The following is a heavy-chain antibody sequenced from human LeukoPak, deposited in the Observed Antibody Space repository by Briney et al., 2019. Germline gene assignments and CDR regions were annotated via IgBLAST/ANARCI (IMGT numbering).Heavy chain of an antibody. J-gene: IGHJ4*02. CDR2: IRCDGSNK. Sequence: PGGSLRLSCAASGFTFSSYGMHWVRQAPGKGLEWVAFIRCDGSNKYYADSVKGRFTISRENSKNTLYLQMNSLRAEDTAVYYCAKDWGEWELLSDYWGQGTLVTVSS. CDR3: AKDWGEWELLSDY. CDR1: GFTFSSYG. D-gene: IGHD1-26*01. V-gene: IGHV3-30*02.